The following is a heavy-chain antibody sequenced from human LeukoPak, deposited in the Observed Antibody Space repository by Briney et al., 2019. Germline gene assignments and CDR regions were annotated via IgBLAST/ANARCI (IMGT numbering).Heavy chain of an antibody. V-gene: IGHV3-48*01. D-gene: IGHD5-18*01. CDR3: ARDPAYSYGHIYFDY. Sequence: GGSLRLSCAASGFTFSSYSMNWVRQAPGKGLEWVSYIISSSSTIYYADSVKGRFTISRDNAKNSLYLQMNSLRAEDTAVYYCARDPAYSYGHIYFDYWGQGTLVTVSS. J-gene: IGHJ4*02. CDR2: IISSSSTI. CDR1: GFTFSSYS.